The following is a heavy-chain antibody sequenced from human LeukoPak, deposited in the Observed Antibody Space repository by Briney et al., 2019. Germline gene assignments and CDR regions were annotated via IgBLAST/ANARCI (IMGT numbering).Heavy chain of an antibody. D-gene: IGHD3-3*01. CDR2: IYTSGST. CDR3: ARGRNYDFWSGYYNWFDP. J-gene: IGHJ5*02. CDR1: GGSISSGSYY. Sequence: PSETLSLTCTVSGGSISSGSYYWSWIRQPPGKGLEWIGRIYTSGSTNYNPSLKSRVTISVDTSKNQFSLKLSSVTAADTAVYYCARGRNYDFWSGYYNWFDPWGQGTLVTVSS. V-gene: IGHV4-61*02.